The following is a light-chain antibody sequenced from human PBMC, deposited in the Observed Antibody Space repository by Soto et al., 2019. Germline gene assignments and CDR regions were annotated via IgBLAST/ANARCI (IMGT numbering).Light chain of an antibody. CDR1: TNDIGGYKY. J-gene: IGLJ1*01. Sequence: QSALTQPASVSGSPGQSITISCTGTTNDIGGYKYVSWYQQHPGKAPKLIIFEVNNRPSGVSNRFSGSKSGNTASLTISGLQAEDEADFYCSSYTSTSALVFGTGTKLTVL. CDR2: EVN. V-gene: IGLV2-14*01. CDR3: SSYTSTSALV.